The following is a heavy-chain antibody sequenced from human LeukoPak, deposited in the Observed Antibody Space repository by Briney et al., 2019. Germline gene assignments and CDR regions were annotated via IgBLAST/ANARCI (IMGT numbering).Heavy chain of an antibody. CDR2: IRRKADNYAT. J-gene: IGHJ4*02. CDR1: GFTFSGSH. Sequence: GGSLKLSCAASGFTFSGSHMHWVRQASGKGLEWVGHIRRKADNYATAYGASVTGRFTTSRDDSKNTAYLQMDSLKIEDTAIYYCSRQVDSVHDYWGRGILVTVSS. V-gene: IGHV3-73*01. D-gene: IGHD5-12*01. CDR3: SRQVDSVHDY.